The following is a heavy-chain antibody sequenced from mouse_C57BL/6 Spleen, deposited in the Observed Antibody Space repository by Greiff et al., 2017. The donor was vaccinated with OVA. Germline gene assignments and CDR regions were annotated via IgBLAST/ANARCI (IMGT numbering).Heavy chain of an antibody. D-gene: IGHD2-4*01. CDR2: FYPGSGSI. J-gene: IGHJ1*03. V-gene: IGHV1-62-2*01. CDR1: GYTFTEYT. CDR3: ARHEDGGYDYGGWYFDV. Sequence: QVQLQQSGAELVKPGASVKLSCKASGYTFTEYTIHWVKQRSGQGLEWIGWFYPGSGSIKYNEKFKDKATLTADKSSSTVYMELSRLTSEDSAVYFCARHEDGGYDYGGWYFDVWGTGTTVTVAS.